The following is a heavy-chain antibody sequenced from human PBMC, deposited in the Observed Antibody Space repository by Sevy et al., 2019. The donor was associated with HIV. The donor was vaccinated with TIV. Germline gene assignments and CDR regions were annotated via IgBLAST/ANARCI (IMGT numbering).Heavy chain of an antibody. J-gene: IGHJ6*02. CDR1: GFTFSNYA. V-gene: IGHV3-23*01. D-gene: IGHD2-2*01. CDR2: ISRSGSST. Sequence: GGSLRLSCAASGFTFSNYAMSWVRQAPGKGLEWVSSISRSGSSTDYADSVKGRFTISRDNSMNTLYLQMNSLRAEDTAVYYGAKVDVVVPVADYGLDVWGQGTTVTVSS. CDR3: AKVDVVVPVADYGLDV.